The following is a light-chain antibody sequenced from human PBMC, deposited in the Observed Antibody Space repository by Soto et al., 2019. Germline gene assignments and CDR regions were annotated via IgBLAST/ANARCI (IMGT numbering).Light chain of an antibody. J-gene: IGLJ1*01. V-gene: IGLV2-8*01. CDR1: SSDIGGYRY. CDR3: TSYAGSNNYV. CDR2: EVS. Sequence: LTQPPSASGSPGQSVTISCTGTSSDIGGYRYVSWYQQHPGKAPKLMIYEVSKRPSGVPDRFSGSKSGNTASLTVSGLQAEDEADYYCTSYAGSNNYVFGTGTKVTVL.